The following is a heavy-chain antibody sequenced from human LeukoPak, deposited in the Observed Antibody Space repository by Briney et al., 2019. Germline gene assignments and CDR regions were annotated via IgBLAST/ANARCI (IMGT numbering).Heavy chain of an antibody. J-gene: IGHJ4*02. CDR2: IYNGGTT. CDR3: ASIAEDYFDY. V-gene: IGHV4-59*08. Sequence: PSETLSLTCTVSGASITDYYWSWIRQPPGKGLEWIGFIYNGGTTNYNPSLKSRVTISLDTSKKQFSLKLSSVTAADTAVYYCASIAEDYFDYWGQGTLVTVSS. D-gene: IGHD6-13*01. CDR1: GASITDYY.